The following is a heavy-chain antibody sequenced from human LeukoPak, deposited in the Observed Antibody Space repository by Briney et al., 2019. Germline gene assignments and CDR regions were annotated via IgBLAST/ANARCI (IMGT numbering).Heavy chain of an antibody. CDR2: ISSSGSTI. D-gene: IGHD5-18*01. CDR3: ARDSNGYTSANWFDP. Sequence: GGSLRLSCAAPGFTFSDYYMSWIRQAPGKGLEWVSYISSSGSTIYYADSVKGRFTISRDNAKNSLYLQMNSLRAEDTAVYYCARDSNGYTSANWFDPWGQGTLVTVSS. CDR1: GFTFSDYY. V-gene: IGHV3-11*04. J-gene: IGHJ5*02.